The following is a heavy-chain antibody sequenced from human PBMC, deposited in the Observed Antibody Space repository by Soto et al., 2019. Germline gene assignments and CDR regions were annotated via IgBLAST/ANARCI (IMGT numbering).Heavy chain of an antibody. CDR1: GGSFSGYI. V-gene: IGHV4-34*01. CDR2: INHSGST. D-gene: IGHD1-26*01. J-gene: IGHJ4*02. CDR3: ARGLISGSHYSGGWYYFDY. Sequence: QVQLQQWGAGLLKPSETLSLTCAVYGGSFSGYIWSWIRQPPGKGLQWIGQINHSGSTNYNPSLTTPVPISVHTSNSQFSLELSSVTAADTAVYYCARGLISGSHYSGGWYYFDYWGQGTLVTVSS.